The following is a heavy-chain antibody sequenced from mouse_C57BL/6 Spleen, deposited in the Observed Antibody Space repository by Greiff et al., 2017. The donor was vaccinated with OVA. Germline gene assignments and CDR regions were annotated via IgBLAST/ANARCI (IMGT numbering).Heavy chain of an antibody. CDR3: ARRYGNFYYAMDY. Sequence: EVMLVESGGGLVKPGGSLKLSCAASGFTFSDYGMHWVRQAPEKGLEWVAYISSGSSTIYYADTVKGRFTISRDNAKNTLFLQMTSLRSEDTAMYYCARRYGNFYYAMDYWGQGTSVTVSS. CDR2: ISSGSSTI. CDR1: GFTFSDYG. V-gene: IGHV5-17*01. J-gene: IGHJ4*01. D-gene: IGHD2-1*01.